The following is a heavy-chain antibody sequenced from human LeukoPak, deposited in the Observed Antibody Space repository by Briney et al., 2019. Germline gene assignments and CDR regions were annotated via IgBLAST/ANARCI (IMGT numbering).Heavy chain of an antibody. CDR2: ISSISSYT. J-gene: IGHJ4*02. CDR1: GFTFSDYY. CDR3: ARGTYDILTGYYGGVVDY. D-gene: IGHD3-9*01. V-gene: IGHV3-11*05. Sequence: GGSLRLSCAASGFTFSDYYMSWIRQAPGKGLEWVSYISSISSYTNYADSVKGRFTISRENAKNSLYLQMNSLRAEDTGVYYCARGTYDILTGYYGGVVDYWGQGTLVTVSS.